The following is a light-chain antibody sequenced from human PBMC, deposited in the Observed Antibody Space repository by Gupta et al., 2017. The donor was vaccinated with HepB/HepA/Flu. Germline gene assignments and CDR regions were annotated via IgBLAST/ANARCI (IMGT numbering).Light chain of an antibody. CDR1: QSVSRK. V-gene: IGKV3-15*01. CDR3: QHYNNWPPYV. CDR2: DAS. Sequence: EILMTQSPATLSVSPGERVIISCRASQSVSRKVAWYQQKLGQAPRLLIYDASTRDTDIPARFSGSGYGKEYTLTISSRQSEDFAVYYCQHYNNWPPYVFGQGTKLEIK. J-gene: IGKJ2*01.